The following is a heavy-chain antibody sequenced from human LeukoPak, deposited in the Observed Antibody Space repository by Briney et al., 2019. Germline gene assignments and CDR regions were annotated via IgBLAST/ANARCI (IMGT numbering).Heavy chain of an antibody. D-gene: IGHD1-14*01. CDR1: GFTFSSYS. J-gene: IGHJ4*02. CDR2: ISSSSSYI. CDR3: AREATVLTDY. Sequence: RGSLRLSCAASGFTFSSYSMSWVRQAPGEGLEWVSSISSSSSYIYYADSVKGRFTISRDNAKNSLYLQMNSLRVEDTAVYYCAREATVLTDYWGQGTLVTVSS. V-gene: IGHV3-21*01.